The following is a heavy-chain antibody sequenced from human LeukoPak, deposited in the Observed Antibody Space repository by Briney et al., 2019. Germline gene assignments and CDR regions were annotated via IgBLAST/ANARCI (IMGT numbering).Heavy chain of an antibody. CDR2: INHSGST. V-gene: IGHV4-34*01. Sequence: SETLSLTCAVYGGSFSGYYWSWIRQPPGKGLEWIGEINHSGSTNYNPSLKSRVTISVDTSKNQFSLKLSSVTAAGTAVYYCARREYQLPPDYWGQGTLVTVSS. CDR1: GGSFSGYY. J-gene: IGHJ4*02. CDR3: ARREYQLPPDY. D-gene: IGHD2-2*01.